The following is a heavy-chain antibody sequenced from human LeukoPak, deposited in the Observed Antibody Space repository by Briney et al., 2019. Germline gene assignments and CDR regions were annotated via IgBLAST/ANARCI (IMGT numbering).Heavy chain of an antibody. CDR2: IGTHNGNT. J-gene: IGHJ4*02. CDR3: ARDGGGGGGYFDY. CDR1: GYTFTSYG. Sequence: ASVKVSCKPSGYTFTSYGVSWVRQAPGQGLEWMGWIGTHNGNTNYAQKFQGRVIMTTDTSTSTAYMELMSLRSDDTAVFYGARDGGGGGGYFDYWGQGTLVIVSS. D-gene: IGHD3-16*01. V-gene: IGHV1-18*01.